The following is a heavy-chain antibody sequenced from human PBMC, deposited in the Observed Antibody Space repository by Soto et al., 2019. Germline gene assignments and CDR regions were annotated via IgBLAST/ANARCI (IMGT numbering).Heavy chain of an antibody. CDR2: IYYSGNT. Sequence: SETLCLTCTVSGGSLGSSSYYWGRIRQSPGKGLEWIGNIYYSGNTFYNPSLKSRVTISVDTSKNQFYLHLSPVTAADTAIFYCASIAAPGTTHFDFWGQGTLVTVSS. D-gene: IGHD6-13*01. CDR1: GGSLGSSSYY. CDR3: ASIAAPGTTHFDF. J-gene: IGHJ4*02. V-gene: IGHV4-39*01.